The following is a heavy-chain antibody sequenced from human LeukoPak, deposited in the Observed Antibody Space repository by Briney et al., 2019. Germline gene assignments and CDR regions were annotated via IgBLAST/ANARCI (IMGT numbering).Heavy chain of an antibody. CDR2: ISYDGSNK. J-gene: IGHJ4*02. D-gene: IGHD2-15*01. CDR3: AKDFFRYCSGGSCYSDY. Sequence: PGGSLRLSCAASGFTFSSYGMHWVRQAPGKGLEWVAVISYDGSNKYYADSVKGRFTISRDNSKNTLYLQMNSLRAEDTAVHYCAKDFFRYCSGGSCYSDYWGQGTLVTVSS. V-gene: IGHV3-30*18. CDR1: GFTFSSYG.